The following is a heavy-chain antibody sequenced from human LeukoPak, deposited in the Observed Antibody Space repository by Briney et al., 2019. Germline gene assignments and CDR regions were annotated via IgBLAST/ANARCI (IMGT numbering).Heavy chain of an antibody. CDR1: GFTFSNYA. J-gene: IGHJ4*02. D-gene: IGHD1-14*01. CDR3: TRDPRNLDY. CDR2: ISGSGGNT. V-gene: IGHV3-23*01. Sequence: PGGSLRLSCAASGFTFSNYAMSWVRQAPGKGLDWVSAISGSGGNTYYADSVKGRFTISRDNAKNSLYLQMNSLRVEDTAVYYCTRDPRNLDYWGQGTLVTVSS.